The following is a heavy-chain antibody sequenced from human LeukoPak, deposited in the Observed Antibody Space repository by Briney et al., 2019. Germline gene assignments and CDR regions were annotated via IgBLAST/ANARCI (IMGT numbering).Heavy chain of an antibody. Sequence: GGSLRLSCAASGFTVGSYSMHWVRQAPGKGLDFVSAISANGRSTYYASSVKGRFTISRDNSKNTLYLQMGSLRAEDLAVYYCARVGLGSGFDYWGQGTLVTVSS. J-gene: IGHJ4*02. CDR3: ARVGLGSGFDY. D-gene: IGHD1-26*01. CDR1: GFTVGSYS. CDR2: ISANGRST. V-gene: IGHV3-64*01.